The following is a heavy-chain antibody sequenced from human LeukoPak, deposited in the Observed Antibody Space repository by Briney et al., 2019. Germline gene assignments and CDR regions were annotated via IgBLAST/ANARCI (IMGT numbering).Heavy chain of an antibody. J-gene: IGHJ4*02. CDR1: GFSFSTYG. Sequence: GGSLRLSCVASGFSFSTYGMHWVRQAPGKGLEWVAVIWYDASNKYYADSVKGRFTVSRDNSKNTLYLQMNSLRAEDTAVYYCARALYSGYSSSWYDYWGQGTLVTVSS. CDR3: ARALYSGYSSSWYDY. V-gene: IGHV3-30*19. D-gene: IGHD6-13*01. CDR2: IWYDASNK.